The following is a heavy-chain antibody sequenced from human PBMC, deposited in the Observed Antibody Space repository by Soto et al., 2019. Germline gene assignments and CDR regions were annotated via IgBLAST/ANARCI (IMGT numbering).Heavy chain of an antibody. Sequence: QVQLVQSGAEVKKPGSSVKVSCKASGGTFSSYAISWVRQSAGQGLEWMGGIIPIFGTANYAQKFQGRVTITADESTSTAYMDLSSLRSEDTAVYYCASSVAKYYYYGMDVWGQGTTVTVSS. CDR2: IIPIFGTA. J-gene: IGHJ6*02. D-gene: IGHD5-12*01. CDR1: GGTFSSYA. CDR3: ASSVAKYYYYGMDV. V-gene: IGHV1-69*12.